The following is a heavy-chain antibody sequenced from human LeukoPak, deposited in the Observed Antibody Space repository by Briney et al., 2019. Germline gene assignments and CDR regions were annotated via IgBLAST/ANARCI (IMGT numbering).Heavy chain of an antibody. CDR1: GGSISSYY. J-gene: IGHJ4*02. V-gene: IGHV4-59*01. CDR2: IYNSGST. CDR3: ARWTHIMATTYYFFDY. Sequence: SETLSLTCTVSGGSISSYYWSWIRQPPGQGLEWLGYIYNSGSTNYNPSLKSRVTISVDTSKNQFSLRLSSVTAADTAVYYCARWTHIMATTYYFFDYWGQGTLVTVSS. D-gene: IGHD5-12*01.